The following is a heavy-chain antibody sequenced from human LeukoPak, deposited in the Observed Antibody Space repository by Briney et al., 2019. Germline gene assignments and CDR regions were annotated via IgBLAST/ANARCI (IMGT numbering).Heavy chain of an antibody. Sequence: EXXKISCKGSGYSFTSYWIGWVRPMPGKGLEWMGVIYPGDSDTRYSPSFQGQVTISADKSISTAYLQWSSLKASDTAMYYCARQPRGVVIWPFDYWGQGTLVTVSS. CDR2: IYPGDSDT. V-gene: IGHV5-51*01. CDR1: GYSFTSYW. J-gene: IGHJ4*02. D-gene: IGHD3-3*01. CDR3: ARQPRGVVIWPFDY.